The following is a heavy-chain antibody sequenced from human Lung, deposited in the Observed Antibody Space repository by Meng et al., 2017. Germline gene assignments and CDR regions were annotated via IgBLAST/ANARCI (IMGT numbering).Heavy chain of an antibody. V-gene: IGHV1-2*06. Sequence: QVQLVEFGAEVKKPGASVKLACRASGYPFIDAYVHWVRQAPGQGLEWMGRIIPSSGDANSAQKFLGRVTLTWDTSISTAYMELSSLRSDDTAIYYCARDEDISAAGKLFGDYWGQGTLVTVSS. CDR2: IIPSSGDA. D-gene: IGHD6-13*01. J-gene: IGHJ4*02. CDR3: ARDEDISAAGKLFGDY. CDR1: GYPFIDAY.